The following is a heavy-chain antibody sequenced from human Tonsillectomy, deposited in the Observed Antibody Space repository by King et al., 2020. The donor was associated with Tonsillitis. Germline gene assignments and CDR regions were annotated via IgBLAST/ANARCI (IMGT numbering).Heavy chain of an antibody. CDR2: ISYDGSNK. CDR1: GFTFSSYG. D-gene: IGHD6-19*01. CDR3: AKDIAVAGDLPADYYYYYGMDV. J-gene: IGHJ6*02. Sequence: HVQLVESGGGVVQPGRSLRLSCAASGFTFSSYGMHWVRQAPGKGLEWVAVISYDGSNKYYADSVKGRFTISRDNSKNTLYLQMNSLRAEDTAVYYCAKDIAVAGDLPADYYYYYGMDVWGQGTTVTVSS. V-gene: IGHV3-30*18.